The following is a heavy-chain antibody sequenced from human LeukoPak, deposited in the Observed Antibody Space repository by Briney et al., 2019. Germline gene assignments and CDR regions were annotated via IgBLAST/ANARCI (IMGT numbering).Heavy chain of an antibody. Sequence: GGSLRLSCAASGFTLSSYAMHWVRQAPGKGLEWVAVISYDGSNKYYADSVKGRFTISRDNSKNTLYLQMNSLRAEDTAVYYCARDRPYYDFWSGYYGTTSLSFDYWGQGTLVTVSS. D-gene: IGHD3-3*01. CDR2: ISYDGSNK. V-gene: IGHV3-30-3*01. CDR1: GFTLSSYA. CDR3: ARDRPYYDFWSGYYGTTSLSFDY. J-gene: IGHJ4*02.